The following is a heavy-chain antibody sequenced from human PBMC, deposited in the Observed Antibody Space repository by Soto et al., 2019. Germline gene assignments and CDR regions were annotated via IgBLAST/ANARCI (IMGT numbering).Heavy chain of an antibody. Sequence: GGSLRLSCAASGFTFSSYWMSWVRQAPGKGLEWVANIKQDGSEKYYVDSVKGRFTISRDNAKNSLYLQMNSLRAEDTAVYYCARARGTDFWSGYDAFDIWGQGTMVTVSS. CDR1: GFTFSSYW. CDR2: IKQDGSEK. J-gene: IGHJ3*02. D-gene: IGHD3-3*01. V-gene: IGHV3-7*03. CDR3: ARARGTDFWSGYDAFDI.